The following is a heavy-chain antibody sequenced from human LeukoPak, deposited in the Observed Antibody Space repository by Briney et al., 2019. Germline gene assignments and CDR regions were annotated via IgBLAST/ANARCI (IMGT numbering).Heavy chain of an antibody. CDR2: ISAYNGNT. CDR3: ARDNSVRDEAWWFNP. Sequence: ASVKVSCKASGYTFTSYGISWARQAPGQGLEWMGWISAYNGNTNYAQKLQGRVTMTTDTSTSTAYMELRSLRSDDTAVYYCARDNSVRDEAWWFNPWGQGTLVTVSS. CDR1: GYTFTSYG. J-gene: IGHJ5*02. D-gene: IGHD5-24*01. V-gene: IGHV1-18*01.